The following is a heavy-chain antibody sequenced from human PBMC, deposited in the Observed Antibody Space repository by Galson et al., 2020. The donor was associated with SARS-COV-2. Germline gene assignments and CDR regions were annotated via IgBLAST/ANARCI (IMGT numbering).Heavy chain of an antibody. CDR1: GFSFSTYG. J-gene: IGHJ6*03. CDR3: AKAGVPTASHYYYIDV. D-gene: IGHD2-21*02. CDR2: ISEPGGST. V-gene: IGHV3-23*01. Sequence: GGSMRLSSAASGFSFSTYGLSWVRQAPGKGLEWVSGISEPGGSTYYAGSVKGRFTISRENSKNSLFLQMVSLRAEDTAIYYCAKAGVPTASHYYYIDVWGKGTTVTISS.